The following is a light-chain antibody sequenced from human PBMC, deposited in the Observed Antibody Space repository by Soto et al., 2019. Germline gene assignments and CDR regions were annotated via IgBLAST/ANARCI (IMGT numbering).Light chain of an antibody. CDR1: HYISSD. J-gene: IGKJ1*01. CDR3: HQYNKWPRT. Sequence: EIVLTQSPATLSLSPGERATLSCRASHYISSDLAWYQHKPGQAPRLLIYDASDRATGIPARFSGSGSGTEFTLTITSLQSEDFAVYFCHQYNKWPRTFGRGTKVE. CDR2: DAS. V-gene: IGKV3D-15*01.